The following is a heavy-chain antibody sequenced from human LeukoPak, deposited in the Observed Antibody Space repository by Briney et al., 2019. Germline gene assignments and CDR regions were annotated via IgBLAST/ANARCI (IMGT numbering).Heavy chain of an antibody. V-gene: IGHV3-30-3*01. CDR2: ISYDGSNK. CDR1: GFTFSSYA. Sequence: SGGSLRLSCAASGFTFSSYAMHWVRQAPCKGLEWVAVISYDGSNKYYADSVKGRFTISRDNSKNTLYLQMNSLRAEDTAVYYCAREGHYDILTGSGMDVWGQGTTVTVSS. D-gene: IGHD3-9*01. CDR3: AREGHYDILTGSGMDV. J-gene: IGHJ6*02.